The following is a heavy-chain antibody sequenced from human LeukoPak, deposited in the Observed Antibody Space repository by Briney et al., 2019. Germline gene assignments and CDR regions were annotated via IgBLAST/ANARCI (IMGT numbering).Heavy chain of an antibody. CDR1: GYTFTGYY. D-gene: IGHD1-26*01. J-gene: IGHJ4*02. V-gene: IGHV1-2*02. CDR2: INPNSGGT. Sequence: PEASVKVSCKASGYTFTGYYMHWVRQAPGQGLEWMGWINPNSGGTNYAQKFQGRVTMTRDTSTSTVYMELSSLRSEDTAVYYCARVLISSLVGATTSGYFDYWGQGTLVTVSS. CDR3: ARVLISSLVGATTSGYFDY.